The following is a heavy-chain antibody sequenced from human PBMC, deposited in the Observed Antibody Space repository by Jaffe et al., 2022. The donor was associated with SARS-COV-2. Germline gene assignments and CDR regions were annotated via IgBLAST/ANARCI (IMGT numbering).Heavy chain of an antibody. V-gene: IGHV3-64D*09. CDR3: VKDGMGDLGPSGSYAY. J-gene: IGHJ4*02. D-gene: IGHD1-26*01. Sequence: EVQLVESGGGLVQPGGSLRLSCSASGFTFSSYAMHWVRQAPGKGLEYVSAISSNGGSTYYADSVKGRFTISRDNSKNTLYLQMSSLRAEDTAVYYCVKDGMGDLGPSGSYAYWGQGTLVTVSS. CDR1: GFTFSSYA. CDR2: ISSNGGST.